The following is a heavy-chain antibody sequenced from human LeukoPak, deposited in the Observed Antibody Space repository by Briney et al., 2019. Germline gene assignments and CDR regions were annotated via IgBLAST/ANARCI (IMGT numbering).Heavy chain of an antibody. CDR2: IYYSGST. D-gene: IGHD6-25*01. CDR3: ARSGRAADYMDV. Sequence: SETLSLTCTVSGGSISSYYWSWIRQPPGKGLEWIGYIYYSGSTNYNPSLKSRVTISVDTSKNQFSLKLSSVTAADTAVYYCARSGRAADYMDVWGKGTTVTVCS. V-gene: IGHV4-59*01. CDR1: GGSISSYY. J-gene: IGHJ6*03.